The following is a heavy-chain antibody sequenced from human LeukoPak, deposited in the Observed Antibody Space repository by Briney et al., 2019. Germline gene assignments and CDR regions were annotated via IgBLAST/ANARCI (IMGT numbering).Heavy chain of an antibody. CDR3: ASHSRGYYDAFDM. Sequence: SETLSLTCAVSGGSISSGGYSWSWIRQPPEKGLEWIGYIYYSGSTNYNPSLKSRVTISVDTSKNQFSLKLSSVTAADTAVYYCASHSRGYYDAFDMWGQGTMVTVSS. V-gene: IGHV4-61*08. D-gene: IGHD3-22*01. J-gene: IGHJ3*02. CDR2: IYYSGST. CDR1: GGSISSGGYS.